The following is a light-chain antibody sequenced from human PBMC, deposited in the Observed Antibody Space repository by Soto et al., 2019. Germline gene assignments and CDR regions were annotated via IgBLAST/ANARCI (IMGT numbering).Light chain of an antibody. Sequence: IMMTQSPATLSVSPGERATLSCRASQSVSSSYLAWYQQKPGQAPRLLIYGASSRATGIPDRFSGSGSGTDFTLTISRLEPEDFAVYYCQQYGSSPWTFGQGTKVDI. CDR3: QQYGSSPWT. J-gene: IGKJ1*01. V-gene: IGKV3-20*01. CDR2: GAS. CDR1: QSVSSSY.